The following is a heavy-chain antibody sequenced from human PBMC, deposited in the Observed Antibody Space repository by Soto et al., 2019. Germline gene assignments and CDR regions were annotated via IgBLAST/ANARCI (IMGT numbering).Heavy chain of an antibody. CDR1: GGSISSSSYY. J-gene: IGHJ6*02. V-gene: IGHV4-39*01. D-gene: IGHD4-4*01. Sequence: PSETLSLTCTVSGGSISSSSYYWGWSRQPPGKGLEWIGSIYYSGSTYYNPSLKSRVTISVDTSKNQFSLKLSSVTAADTAVYYCATNYAYYYYYGMDVWGQGTTVTVSS. CDR3: ATNYAYYYYYGMDV. CDR2: IYYSGST.